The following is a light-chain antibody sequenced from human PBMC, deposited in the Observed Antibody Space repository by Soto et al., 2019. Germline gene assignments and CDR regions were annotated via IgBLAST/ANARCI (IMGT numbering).Light chain of an antibody. CDR1: QGISNY. V-gene: IGKV1-6*01. CDR3: LQDYNYPWT. J-gene: IGKJ1*01. CDR2: GAT. Sequence: ATQMTQSPSSLSASVGDRFTISCRASQGISNYLAWYQQRPGKAPKLLIFGATTLQSGVPSRFSASGSGPDFTLTISGLQPEDFATYYCLQDYNYPWTFGQGTKVDIK.